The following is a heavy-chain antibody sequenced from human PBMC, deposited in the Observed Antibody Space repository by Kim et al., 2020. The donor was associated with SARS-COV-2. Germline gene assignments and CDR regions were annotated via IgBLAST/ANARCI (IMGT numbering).Heavy chain of an antibody. Sequence: ASVKVSCKASGYTFTNFDIDWVRQATGQGLEWMGWMNPNTGNAAFAQRFQGRVTMTRDTSIGTAYMELSRLTSEDTAVYFCAKVGSNRANWFDSRGQGTLLTVSS. CDR2: MNPNTGNA. V-gene: IGHV1-8*01. J-gene: IGHJ5*01. D-gene: IGHD6-13*01. CDR3: AKVGSNRANWFDS. CDR1: GYTFTNFD.